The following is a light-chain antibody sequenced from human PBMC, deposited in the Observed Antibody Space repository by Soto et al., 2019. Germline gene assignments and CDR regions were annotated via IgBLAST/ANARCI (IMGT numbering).Light chain of an antibody. CDR3: SSHSTTSALV. CDR2: EVI. Sequence: QSVLTQPASVSASPGQSITISCTGTSNDVGGYNFVSWYQHHPGKAPKLMIYEVINRPSGVSSRFSGSKSGNTASLTISGLQAEDEADYYCSSHSTTSALVFGGGTKLTVL. V-gene: IGLV2-14*01. CDR1: SNDVGGYNF. J-gene: IGLJ3*02.